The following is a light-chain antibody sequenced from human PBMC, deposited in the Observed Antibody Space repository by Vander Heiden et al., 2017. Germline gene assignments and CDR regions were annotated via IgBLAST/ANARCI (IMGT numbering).Light chain of an antibody. Sequence: AIRMTQSPSSFSASTGDRVTITCRASQGISSYLAWYQQKPGKAPKLLIYAASTLQSGVPSRFSGSGSGTDFTLTISCLQSEDFATYYCQQDDSYPQAFGPGTRLEIK. CDR2: AAS. CDR3: QQDDSYPQA. CDR1: QGISSY. J-gene: IGKJ5*01. V-gene: IGKV1-8*01.